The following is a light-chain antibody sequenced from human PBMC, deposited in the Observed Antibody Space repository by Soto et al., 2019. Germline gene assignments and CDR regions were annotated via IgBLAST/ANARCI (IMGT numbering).Light chain of an antibody. CDR2: NAS. CDR1: QDISNF. V-gene: IGKV1-33*01. Sequence: IQMTQSPSSLSASVGDRVTITCQASQDISNFLNWYQLKPGKAPKLLSYNASNLKTGVPSRFSVGGSGKDFTFTSSSLQPEDIATYYCQQYDSLPTFGGGTKVEIK. J-gene: IGKJ4*01. CDR3: QQYDSLPT.